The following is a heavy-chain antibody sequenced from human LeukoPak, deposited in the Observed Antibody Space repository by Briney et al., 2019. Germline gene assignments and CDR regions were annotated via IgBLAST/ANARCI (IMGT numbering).Heavy chain of an antibody. CDR3: ARVKATIDY. J-gene: IGHJ4*02. D-gene: IGHD5-24*01. CDR1: GGSFSGYY. CDR2: INHSGSA. Sequence: SSETLSLTCAVSGGSFSGYYWTWIRRPPGKGLEWIGEINHSGSANYNPSLKSRVTISLDTSKNQFSLNLSSVTAADTAVYYCARVKATIDYWGQGTLVTVSS. V-gene: IGHV4-34*01.